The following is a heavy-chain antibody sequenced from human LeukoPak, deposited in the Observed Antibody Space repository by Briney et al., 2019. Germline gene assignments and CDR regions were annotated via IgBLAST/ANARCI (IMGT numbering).Heavy chain of an antibody. D-gene: IGHD1-1*01. CDR3: ARVGDWNDLVY. CDR1: GVSITNYW. Sequence: SETLSLTCTVSGVSITNYWWSWIRQPPGRGLEWIGYIYYSGSTTNYNPSLRGRATISVDASKNQFSLRLRSVTAADTAVYYCARVGDWNDLVYWGQGTLVSVSS. CDR2: IYYSGSTT. J-gene: IGHJ4*02. V-gene: IGHV4-59*01.